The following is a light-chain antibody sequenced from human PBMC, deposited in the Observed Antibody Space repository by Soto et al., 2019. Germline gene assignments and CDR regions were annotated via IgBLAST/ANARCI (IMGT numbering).Light chain of an antibody. J-gene: IGKJ4*01. Sequence: EIVLTQSPATLSLSPGERATLSCRASQSVSSYLAWYQQKPGQAPRLLIYDASNRATGIPARFSGSGSGTDFTLTISSLEPEDFAVYYCQQRSNWPLSTFGGGTKVEI. CDR1: QSVSSY. V-gene: IGKV3-11*01. CDR2: DAS. CDR3: QQRSNWPLST.